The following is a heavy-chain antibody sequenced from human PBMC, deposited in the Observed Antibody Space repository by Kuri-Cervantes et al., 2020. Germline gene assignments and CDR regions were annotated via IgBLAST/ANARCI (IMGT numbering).Heavy chain of an antibody. CDR3: ARDSDIVVVPAANHDAFDI. Sequence: GESLKISCAASGFTFSSYGMHWVRQAPGKGLEWVAVIWYDGSNKYYADSVKGRFTISRDNSKNTLYLQMNSLRAEDTAVYHCARDSDIVVVPAANHDAFDIWGQGTMVTVSS. D-gene: IGHD2-2*01. CDR2: IWYDGSNK. J-gene: IGHJ3*02. CDR1: GFTFSSYG. V-gene: IGHV3-33*01.